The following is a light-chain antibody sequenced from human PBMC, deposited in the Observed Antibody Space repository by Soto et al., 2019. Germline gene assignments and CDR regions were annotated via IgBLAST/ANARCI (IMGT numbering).Light chain of an antibody. V-gene: IGLV1-40*01. Sequence: QSVLTQPPSVSGAPGQRVTISCTGGSSNIGAGYDVHWYQKLPGTAPKLLIYGNFNRPSGVPDRFSGSKSGTSASLAITGLQAEDEADYYCQSYDSSLSGPVVFGGGTKLTVL. CDR3: QSYDSSLSGPVV. J-gene: IGLJ2*01. CDR2: GNF. CDR1: SSNIGAGYD.